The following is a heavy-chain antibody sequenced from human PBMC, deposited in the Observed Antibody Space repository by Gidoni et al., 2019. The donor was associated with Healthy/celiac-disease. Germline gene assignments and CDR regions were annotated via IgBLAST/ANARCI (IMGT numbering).Heavy chain of an antibody. CDR1: GFPFSSYA. CDR3: ATSSSGYYYYYYMDV. V-gene: IGHV3-23*04. D-gene: IGHD6-6*01. J-gene: IGHJ6*03. CDR2: ISGSGGST. Sequence: EVQLVESGGGLVQPGGSLRLSCAASGFPFSSYAMSWVRQAPGKGLEWVSAISGSGGSTYYADSVKGRFTISRDNSKNTLYLQMNSLRAEDTAVYYCATSSSGYYYYYYMDVWGKGTTVTVSS.